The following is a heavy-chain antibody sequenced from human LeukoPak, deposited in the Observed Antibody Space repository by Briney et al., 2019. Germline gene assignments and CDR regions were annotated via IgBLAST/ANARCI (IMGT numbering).Heavy chain of an antibody. V-gene: IGHV3-30*18. Sequence: GGSLRLSCAASGFTFSGYGMHWVRQAPGKGLEWAAVISYDGSNKYCADSVKGRFTISRDNSKNTLYLQMNSLRAEDTAVYYCAKDLNKRKYGDYVDYWGQGTLVTVSS. D-gene: IGHD4-17*01. CDR1: GFTFSGYG. CDR2: ISYDGSNK. CDR3: AKDLNKRKYGDYVDY. J-gene: IGHJ4*02.